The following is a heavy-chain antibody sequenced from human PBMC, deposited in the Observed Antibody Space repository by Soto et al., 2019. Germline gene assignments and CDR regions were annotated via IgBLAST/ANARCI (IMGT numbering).Heavy chain of an antibody. CDR3: ARDTYYGSGSSPNGFDP. CDR1: GFTFSSYS. D-gene: IGHD3-10*01. V-gene: IGHV3-21*01. J-gene: IGHJ5*02. Sequence: EVQLVESGGSLVKPGGSLRLSCAASGFTFSSYSMNWVRQAPGKGLEWVSSISSSSSYIYYADSVKGRFTISRDNAKNSLYLQLNSLRAEDTAVYYCARDTYYGSGSSPNGFDPWGQGTLVTVSS. CDR2: ISSSSSYI.